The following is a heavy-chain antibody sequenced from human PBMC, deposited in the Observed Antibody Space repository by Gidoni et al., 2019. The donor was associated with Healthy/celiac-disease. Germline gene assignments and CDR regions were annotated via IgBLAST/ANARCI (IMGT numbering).Heavy chain of an antibody. Sequence: QVQLQQWGAGLLKPSETLSLTCAVYGGSFSGYYWSWIRQPPGKGLEWIGEINHSGSTNYNPSLKSRVTISVDTSKNQFSLKLSSVTAADTAVYYCVRIDGYNEGYWGQGTLVTVSS. CDR1: GGSFSGYY. CDR3: VRIDGYNEGY. D-gene: IGHD5-12*01. V-gene: IGHV4-34*01. J-gene: IGHJ4*02. CDR2: INHSGST.